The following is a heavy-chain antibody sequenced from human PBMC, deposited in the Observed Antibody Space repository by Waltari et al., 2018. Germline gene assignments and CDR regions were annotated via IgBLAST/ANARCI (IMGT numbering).Heavy chain of an antibody. Sequence: QVQLVQSGAEVKKPGASVKVSCKASGYTFSAYFIHWVRQAPGQGLEWMGWINPNSGGTNYVQKFQGRVTMTRETSISTAYMERSRLRSDDTAVYYCARARTKTTSTDYYIFRGYFEYWGQGTLVTVSS. D-gene: IGHD3-22*01. CDR2: INPNSGGT. J-gene: IGHJ4*02. CDR3: ARARTKTTSTDYYIFRGYFEY. V-gene: IGHV1-2*02. CDR1: GYTFSAYF.